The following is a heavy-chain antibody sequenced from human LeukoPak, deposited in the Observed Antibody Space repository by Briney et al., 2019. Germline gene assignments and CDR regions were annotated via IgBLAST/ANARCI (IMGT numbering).Heavy chain of an antibody. D-gene: IGHD3-22*01. V-gene: IGHV3-7*01. Sequence: PGGSLRLSCEASGFTLSSYWLHWVRQAPGKGLEWVATINQDGSTKNHVDSVKGRFTISRDNAKNSLSLQMNSLTVEDAAVYYCAKDLHYYTSDVWGQGTTVTVSS. J-gene: IGHJ6*02. CDR1: GFTLSSYW. CDR3: AKDLHYYTSDV. CDR2: INQDGSTK.